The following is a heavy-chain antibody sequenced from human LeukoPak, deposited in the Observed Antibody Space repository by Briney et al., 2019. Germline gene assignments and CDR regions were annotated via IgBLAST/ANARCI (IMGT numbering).Heavy chain of an antibody. CDR2: IKSDGSST. CDR3: ARTSAARYAFDI. Sequence: PGGSLRLSCAASGFTFSSYWMHWVRHAPGKGLVWVSRIKSDGSSTSYADSVKGRFTISRDNAKNTLYLQMNSLRAEDTAVYYCARTSAARYAFDIWGQGTMVTVSS. V-gene: IGHV3-74*01. D-gene: IGHD6-6*01. CDR1: GFTFSSYW. J-gene: IGHJ3*02.